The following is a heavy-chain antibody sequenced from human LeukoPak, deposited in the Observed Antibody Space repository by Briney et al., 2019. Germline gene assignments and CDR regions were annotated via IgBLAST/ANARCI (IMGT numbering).Heavy chain of an antibody. V-gene: IGHV3-30*03. Sequence: GGSLRLSCAVSGFTFSSYGMHWVRQAPGKGLEWVALISYDGSNKYYADSVKGRFTISRDNSKNSLYLQMNSLRAEDTAVYYCARELLRYFDRFAPWGQGTLVTVSS. CDR3: ARELLRYFDRFAP. CDR1: GFTFSSYG. D-gene: IGHD3-9*01. CDR2: ISYDGSNK. J-gene: IGHJ5*02.